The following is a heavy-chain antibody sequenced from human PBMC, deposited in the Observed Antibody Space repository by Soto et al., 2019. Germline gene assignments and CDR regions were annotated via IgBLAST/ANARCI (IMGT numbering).Heavy chain of an antibody. CDR1: GGTFSSYA. Sequence: QVQLVQSGAEVKKPGSSVKVSCKASGGTFSSYAISWVRQAPGQGLEWMGGIIPIFGTADYAQKLQGRVTITADESTSTAYMELSSLRSEATAVYYCARDGGVYDYSPFDYWGQGTLVTVSS. CDR2: IIPIFGTA. D-gene: IGHD4-4*01. J-gene: IGHJ4*02. CDR3: ARDGGVYDYSPFDY. V-gene: IGHV1-69*12.